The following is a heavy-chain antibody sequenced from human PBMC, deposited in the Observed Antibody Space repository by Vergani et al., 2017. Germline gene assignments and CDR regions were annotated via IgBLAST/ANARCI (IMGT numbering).Heavy chain of an antibody. Sequence: QVQLVESGGGLVKPGGSLRLSCAASGFTFSDYYMSWIRQAPGKGLEWVSYISSSSSYTNYADSVKGRFTIARDNAKNSLYLQMNSLRAEDTAVYYCASGKDPVGMDVWGQGTTVTVSS. CDR2: ISSSSSYT. CDR3: ASGKDPVGMDV. J-gene: IGHJ6*02. CDR1: GFTFSDYY. V-gene: IGHV3-11*05.